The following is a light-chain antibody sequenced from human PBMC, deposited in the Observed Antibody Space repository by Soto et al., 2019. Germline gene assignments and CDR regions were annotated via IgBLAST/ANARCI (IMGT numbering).Light chain of an antibody. J-gene: IGLJ1*01. CDR1: SGDVGDYNY. Sequence: QSVLTQPPSASGSPGQSVTISCTGTSGDVGDYNYVSWYQQHPGKAPKLMIYEVSKRPSGVPDRFSGSKSGNTASLTVSGLQAEDEAEYQCSSYAGRHNSYYVFGTGTKVPVL. CDR2: EVS. V-gene: IGLV2-8*01. CDR3: SSYAGRHNSYYV.